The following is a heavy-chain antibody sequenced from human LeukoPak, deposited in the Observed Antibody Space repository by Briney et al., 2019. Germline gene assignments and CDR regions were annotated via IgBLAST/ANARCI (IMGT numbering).Heavy chain of an antibody. J-gene: IGHJ5*02. CDR2: ISAYNGNT. V-gene: IGHV1-18*01. D-gene: IGHD6-13*01. CDR1: GGTFSSYA. Sequence: AASVKVSCKASGGTFSSYAISWVRQAPGQGLEWMGWISAYNGNTNYAQKLQGRVTMTTGTSTSTAYMELRSLRSDDTAVYYCAREHSSPVPGSSWFDPWGQGTLVTVSS. CDR3: AREHSSPVPGSSWFDP.